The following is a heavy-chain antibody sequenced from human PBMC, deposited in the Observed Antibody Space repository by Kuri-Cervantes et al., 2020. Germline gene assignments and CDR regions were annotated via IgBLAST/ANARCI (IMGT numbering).Heavy chain of an antibody. Sequence: SVKVSCKASGGTFSSYAISWVRQAPGQGLEWMGGIIPIFATANYAQKFQGRVTITTDESTSTAYMELSSLRSEDTAVYYCATTIHGDQFGYRIDFWGQGTPVTVSS. V-gene: IGHV1-69*05. D-gene: IGHD3-16*02. J-gene: IGHJ4*02. CDR1: GGTFSSYA. CDR2: IIPIFATA. CDR3: ATTIHGDQFGYRIDF.